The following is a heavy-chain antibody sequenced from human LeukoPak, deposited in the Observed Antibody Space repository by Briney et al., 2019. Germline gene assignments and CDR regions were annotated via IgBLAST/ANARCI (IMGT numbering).Heavy chain of an antibody. D-gene: IGHD6-13*01. CDR2: FDPEDGKT. Sequence: AAGKVSCKVSGYTLTELSMFWVRQAPGKGLEWMGSFDPEDGKTVYAQKFRGRGTMTEDTSTDTAYMELSSLRSEDTAVYYCATGYLVTAGLMDVWGQGTTVTVSS. CDR1: GYTLTELS. CDR3: ATGYLVTAGLMDV. J-gene: IGHJ6*02. V-gene: IGHV1-24*01.